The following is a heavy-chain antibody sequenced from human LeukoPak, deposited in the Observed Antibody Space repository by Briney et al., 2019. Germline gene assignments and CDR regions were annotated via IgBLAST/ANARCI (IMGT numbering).Heavy chain of an antibody. Sequence: RGSLRLSCAVSGFTFSSYWMHWVRQAPGKGLVWVSGINSDGSSTSYADSVKGRFTISRDNAKNTLYLQMNSLRAEDTAVYYCVREWAVAGTGFDYWGQGTLVTVSS. V-gene: IGHV3-74*01. J-gene: IGHJ4*02. CDR3: VREWAVAGTGFDY. CDR1: GFTFSSYW. D-gene: IGHD6-19*01. CDR2: INSDGSST.